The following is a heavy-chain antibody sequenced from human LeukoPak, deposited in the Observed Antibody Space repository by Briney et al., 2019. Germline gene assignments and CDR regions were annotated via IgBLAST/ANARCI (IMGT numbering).Heavy chain of an antibody. D-gene: IGHD2-15*01. Sequence: GGSLRLSCAASGFTVSSNYMSWVRQAPGKGLEWVSVIYSGGSTYYADSVKGRFTISRDNSKNTLYLQMNSLRAEDTAVYYCAREDIVVVVAAPYYYYGMDVWGQGTTVTVSS. V-gene: IGHV3-66*01. CDR2: IYSGGST. J-gene: IGHJ6*02. CDR1: GFTVSSNY. CDR3: AREDIVVVVAAPYYYYGMDV.